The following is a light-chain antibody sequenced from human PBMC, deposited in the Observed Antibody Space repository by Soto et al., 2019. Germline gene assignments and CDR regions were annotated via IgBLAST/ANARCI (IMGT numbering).Light chain of an antibody. V-gene: IGKV3-11*01. CDR1: QSVGSY. Sequence: EIVLTQSPGTRSVSPGERATLSCRASQSVGSYLAWYQQKPGQAPRLLIYDASKRATGIPARFSGGGSGTDGTLTISSLQHEDCAVYYCQQRGNWPRTFGQGTKVDIK. CDR2: DAS. J-gene: IGKJ1*01. CDR3: QQRGNWPRT.